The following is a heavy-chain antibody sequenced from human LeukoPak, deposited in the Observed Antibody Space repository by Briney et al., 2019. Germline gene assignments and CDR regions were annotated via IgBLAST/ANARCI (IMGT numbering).Heavy chain of an antibody. V-gene: IGHV4-38-2*02. CDR1: GYSISSGYF. J-gene: IGHJ5*02. CDR3: ARDEIAVAGANWFDP. D-gene: IGHD6-19*01. Sequence: SETLSLTCTVSGYSISSGYFWGWMRQPPGKGLEWIGNIYQSETAHYNPTLKSRVTISVDTSKNQFSLKLSSVTAADTAVYYCARDEIAVAGANWFDPWGQGTLVTVSS. CDR2: IYQSETA.